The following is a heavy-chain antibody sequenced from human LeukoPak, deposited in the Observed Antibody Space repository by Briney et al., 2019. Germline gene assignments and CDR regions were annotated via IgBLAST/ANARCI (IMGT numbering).Heavy chain of an antibody. D-gene: IGHD3-22*01. V-gene: IGHV1-46*01. CDR3: ARDIGDGSYYDSSGNFDI. J-gene: IGHJ3*02. CDR2: ISPIDGST. Sequence: GASVKVSCKASGYTFTSYYMHWVRQPPGQGLEWMGIISPIDGSTSYAQKFQGRVTMTRDMSTSTGYMELSSLRSEDTAVYYCARDIGDGSYYDSSGNFDIWGQGTMVTVSS. CDR1: GYTFTSYY.